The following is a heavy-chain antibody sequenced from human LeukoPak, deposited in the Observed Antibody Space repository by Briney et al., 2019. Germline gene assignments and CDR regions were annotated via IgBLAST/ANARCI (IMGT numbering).Heavy chain of an antibody. CDR2: IYRSGST. CDR3: ASIDRGYCSSTSCEDFDY. D-gene: IGHD2-2*01. Sequence: SETLSLTCTVSAYSISSGYYWGWIRQPPGKGLEWIGTIYRSGSTYYNPSLKSRVTMSIDTSKNQFSLNLTSVTAADTAVYYCASIDRGYCSSTSCEDFDYWGQGTLVTVSS. CDR1: AYSISSGYY. V-gene: IGHV4-38-2*02. J-gene: IGHJ4*02.